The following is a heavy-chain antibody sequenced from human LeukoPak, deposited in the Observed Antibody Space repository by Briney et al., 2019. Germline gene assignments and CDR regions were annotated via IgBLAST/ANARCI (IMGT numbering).Heavy chain of an antibody. V-gene: IGHV3-21*01. D-gene: IGHD1-26*01. CDR2: ISSTSTYI. CDR1: GFTFSSNS. CDR3: ARGSGSYGGYYFDY. J-gene: IGHJ4*02. Sequence: GGSLRLSCAASGFTFSSNSMNWVRQAPGRGLEWVSSISSTSTYIYYSESVKGRFTISRDNAKNSLYLQMNSLRAEDTAVYYCARGSGSYGGYYFDYWGQGTLVTVSS.